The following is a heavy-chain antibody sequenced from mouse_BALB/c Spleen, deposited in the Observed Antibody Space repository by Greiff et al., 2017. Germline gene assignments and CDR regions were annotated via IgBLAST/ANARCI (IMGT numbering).Heavy chain of an antibody. V-gene: IGHV3-6*02. D-gene: IGHD2-1*01. CDR3: ASGNFAY. CDR1: GYSITSGYY. CDR2: ISYDGSK. Sequence: DVKLQESGPGLVKPSQSLSLTCSVTGYSITSGYYWNWIRQFPGNKLEWMGYISYDGSKYYNPSLKNRISITRDTSKNQFFLKLNSVTTEDTATYYCASGNFAYWGQGTLVTVSA. J-gene: IGHJ3*01.